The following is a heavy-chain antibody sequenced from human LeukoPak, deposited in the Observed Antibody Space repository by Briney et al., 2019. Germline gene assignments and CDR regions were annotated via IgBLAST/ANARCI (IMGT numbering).Heavy chain of an antibody. CDR3: AKAHHGDYFFYFDY. CDR1: GFTFSSYA. CDR2: ISGSAIST. J-gene: IGHJ4*02. Sequence: GGSLRLSCAASGFTFSSYAMSWVRQAPGKGLEWVSAISGSAISTYYADSVKGRFTISRDNSKNTLYLQMNSLRAEDTAVYYCAKAHHGDYFFYFDYWGQGTLVTVSS. V-gene: IGHV3-23*01. D-gene: IGHD4-17*01.